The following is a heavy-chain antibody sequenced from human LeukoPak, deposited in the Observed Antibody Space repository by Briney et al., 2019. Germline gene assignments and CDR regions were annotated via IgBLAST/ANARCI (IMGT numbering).Heavy chain of an antibody. D-gene: IGHD1-1*01. CDR1: GDSISRYY. CDR2: IHDSGTT. CDR3: ARVSWFPGTSYYYMDV. Sequence: PSETLSLNCTVSGDSISRYYWGWIRQPPGKGLEWIGYIHDSGTTNYNPSLKSRVTISVDTSKNQFSLKVSSVTAADTAVYYCARVSWFPGTSYYYMDVWGKGTTVTVSS. V-gene: IGHV4-59*01. J-gene: IGHJ6*03.